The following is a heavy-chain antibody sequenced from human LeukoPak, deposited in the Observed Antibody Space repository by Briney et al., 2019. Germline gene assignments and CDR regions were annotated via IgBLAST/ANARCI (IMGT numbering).Heavy chain of an antibody. CDR1: GGSISSSSYY. Sequence: PSETLSLTCTVSGGSISSSSYYWGWVRQPPGKGLEWIGSIYYSGSTYYNPSLKSRVTISVDTSKNQFSLKLSSVTAADTAVYYCARHQDDSSGYYYTASFDYWGQGTLVTVPS. CDR2: IYYSGST. V-gene: IGHV4-39*01. J-gene: IGHJ4*02. D-gene: IGHD3-22*01. CDR3: ARHQDDSSGYYYTASFDY.